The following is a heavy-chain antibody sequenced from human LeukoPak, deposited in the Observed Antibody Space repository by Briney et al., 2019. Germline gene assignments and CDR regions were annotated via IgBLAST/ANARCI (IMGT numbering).Heavy chain of an antibody. Sequence: SETLSLTCTVSGGSISSYYWNWIRQPPGKGLEWIGYIYYSGSTNYNPSLMSRVSISVDTSKNQFSLKLSSVTAADTAMYYCVRGYWHLDLWGRGTLVSVSS. V-gene: IGHV4-59*01. CDR2: IYYSGST. CDR3: VRGYWHLDL. J-gene: IGHJ2*01. CDR1: GGSISSYY.